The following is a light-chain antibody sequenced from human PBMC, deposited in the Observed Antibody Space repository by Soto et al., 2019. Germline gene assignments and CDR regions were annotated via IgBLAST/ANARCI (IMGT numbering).Light chain of an antibody. CDR1: SSDVGGYDY. CDR2: EVS. V-gene: IGLV2-14*01. CDR3: RSYSMSXAYL. J-gene: IGLJ1*01. Sequence: QSLLTQPASVSGSPVQSITISRTGTSSDVGGYDYVSWYQLHPGKAPKLMVFEVSNRPSGVSYRFSGSKSGNKASLTISGLQAEDEADYFCRSYSMSXAYLVGTGNKVXV.